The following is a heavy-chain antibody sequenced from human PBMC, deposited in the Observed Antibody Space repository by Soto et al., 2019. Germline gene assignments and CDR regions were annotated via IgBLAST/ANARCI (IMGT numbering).Heavy chain of an antibody. J-gene: IGHJ6*02. V-gene: IGHV4-30-2*01. D-gene: IGHD3-10*01. CDR3: ASSPYGSVSYYDDHYDVKDV. Sequence: LSLTCAVSGASISNSDYSLSWIRQPPGKGLEWIGYIYHSGSAYYNPSLKSRVTTSVDRSKNQFSLKLSSVTAADTAVYYCASSPYGSVSYYDDHYDVKDVWSQRTSDPVSS. CDR2: IYHSGSA. CDR1: GASISNSDYS.